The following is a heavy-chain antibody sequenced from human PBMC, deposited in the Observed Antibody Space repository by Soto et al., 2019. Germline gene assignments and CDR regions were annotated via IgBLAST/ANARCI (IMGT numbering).Heavy chain of an antibody. D-gene: IGHD6-6*01. CDR3: SRDAGSSSSGRIYFYYGMDI. CDR2: INPGGGST. CDR1: GYTFTSYH. Sequence: ASVKVSCKASGYTFTSYHMHWVRQAPGQGLEWMGIINPGGGSTNYAQKLQGRVTMTRDTSTSTVYIELSSLRSEDTTLYYCSRDAGSSSSGRIYFYYGMDIWAQGTTVTVSS. J-gene: IGHJ6*02. V-gene: IGHV1-46*01.